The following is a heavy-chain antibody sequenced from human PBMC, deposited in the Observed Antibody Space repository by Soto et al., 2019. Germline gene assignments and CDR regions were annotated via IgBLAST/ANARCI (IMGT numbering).Heavy chain of an antibody. D-gene: IGHD4-17*01. CDR1: GGSISSDY. J-gene: IGHJ4*02. Sequence: PSETLSLTCTVSGGSISSDYWSWIRQPPGKGLEWIGYIYYGGSTHSNPSLKSRVIISLDTSKNQFSLKLSSVTAADTAVYYCASQMYGSNAYXDSWGQGALVTVSS. CDR3: ASQMYGSNAYXDS. V-gene: IGHV4-59*08. CDR2: IYYGGST.